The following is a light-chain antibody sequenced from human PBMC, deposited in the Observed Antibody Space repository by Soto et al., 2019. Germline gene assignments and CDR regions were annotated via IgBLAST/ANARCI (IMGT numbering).Light chain of an antibody. CDR3: QQRSNWPPLT. CDR2: DAS. CDR1: QSVGSY. V-gene: IGKV3-11*01. Sequence: PGERATLSCRASQSVGSYLAWYQQKPGQAPRLLIYDASNRATGIPARFSGSGSGTDFTLTISSLEPEDFAVYFCQQRSNWPPLTFGGGTKVEIK. J-gene: IGKJ4*01.